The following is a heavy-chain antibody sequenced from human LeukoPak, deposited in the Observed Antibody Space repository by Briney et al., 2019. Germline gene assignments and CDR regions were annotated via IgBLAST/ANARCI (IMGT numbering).Heavy chain of an antibody. V-gene: IGHV3-30*09. Sequence: GGPLRLSCAASGFTFSNCVMHWVREAPGKGLEWVAAMSNDGSEKYYADSVKGRFANSRDNSKNTLYLQMNSLRPEDTAVYYCARELRDSGYDFDYWGQGTLVTVSS. CDR2: MSNDGSEK. D-gene: IGHD5-12*01. CDR3: ARELRDSGYDFDY. J-gene: IGHJ4*02. CDR1: GFTFSNCV.